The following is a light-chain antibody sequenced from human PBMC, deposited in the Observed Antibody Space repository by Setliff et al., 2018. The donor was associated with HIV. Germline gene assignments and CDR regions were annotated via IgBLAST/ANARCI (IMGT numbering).Light chain of an antibody. J-gene: IGKJ5*01. V-gene: IGKV3-20*01. CDR3: QQYGGSSLIT. Sequence: SPGALSLSPGERATLSCRASQNVSSSYLAWYQQKPGQAPRLLIYGTSSRATGIPDRFSGSGSGTDFTLTISRLEPEDFAVYYCQQYGGSSLITFGQGTRLEIK. CDR1: QNVSSSY. CDR2: GTS.